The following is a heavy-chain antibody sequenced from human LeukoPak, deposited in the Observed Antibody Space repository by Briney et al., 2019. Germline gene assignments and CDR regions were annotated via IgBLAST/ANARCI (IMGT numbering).Heavy chain of an antibody. CDR2: ISNIGTT. J-gene: IGHJ5*02. Sequence: SETLSLTCTVSGASIRSYFRTWIRQSPGKGLEWIEYISNIGTTSYNPSLQSRVTISRDTSKNQFSLKLSSVTAADTAVYYCARVVAAAGNNWFDPWGQGTLVTVSS. D-gene: IGHD6-13*01. V-gene: IGHV4-59*01. CDR3: ARVVAAAGNNWFDP. CDR1: GASIRSYF.